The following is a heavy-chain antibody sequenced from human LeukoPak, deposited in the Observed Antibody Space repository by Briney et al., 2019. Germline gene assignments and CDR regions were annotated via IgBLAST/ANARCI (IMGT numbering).Heavy chain of an antibody. CDR2: ISYDGSNK. V-gene: IGHV3-30*04. Sequence: GGSLRLSCPASGFTFSSYAMHWVRQAPGRGLEWVAVISYDGSNKYYADSVKGRFTISRDNSKNTLYLQMNRLRAEDTAVYYCERDRGHVVVTAIQVSYFDYWGEGTLVTVSS. CDR3: ERDRGHVVVTAIQVSYFDY. J-gene: IGHJ4*02. D-gene: IGHD2-21*02. CDR1: GFTFSSYA.